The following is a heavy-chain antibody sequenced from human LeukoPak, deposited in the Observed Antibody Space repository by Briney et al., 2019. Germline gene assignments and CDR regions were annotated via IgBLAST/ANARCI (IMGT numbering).Heavy chain of an antibody. CDR2: ISPSGAST. V-gene: IGHV1-46*01. J-gene: IGHJ5*02. Sequence: ASVKVSCKSFGYTFTSNYMHWVRQAPGQGPEWMGVISPSGASTTYAQTFQGRVTLTRDTSTSTDYLELSSLRSEDTAVYYCARDNSVRDEAWWFSPWGQGTLVTVSS. CDR1: GYTFTSNY. D-gene: IGHD5-24*01. CDR3: ARDNSVRDEAWWFSP.